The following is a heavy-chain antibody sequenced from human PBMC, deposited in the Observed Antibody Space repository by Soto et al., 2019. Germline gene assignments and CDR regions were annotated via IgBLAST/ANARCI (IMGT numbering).Heavy chain of an antibody. D-gene: IGHD3-10*01. CDR1: GFTFSSYG. V-gene: IGHV3-33*01. J-gene: IGHJ4*02. CDR3: ITTSYSGSGSYYGSY. Sequence: PGGSLRLSCAASGFTFSSYGMHWVRQAPGKGLEWVAVIWYDGSNKYYADSVKGRFTISRDNSKNTLYLQMNSLRAEDTAVYYCITTSYSGSGSYYGSYWGQGTPVTVSS. CDR2: IWYDGSNK.